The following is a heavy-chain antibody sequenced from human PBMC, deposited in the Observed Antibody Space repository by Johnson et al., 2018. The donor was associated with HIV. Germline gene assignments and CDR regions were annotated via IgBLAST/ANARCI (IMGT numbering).Heavy chain of an antibody. V-gene: IGHV3-20*04. CDR2: INWNGGIT. D-gene: IGHD4-17*01. CDR1: GFRFYNYD. J-gene: IGHJ3*01. Sequence: EVQLVESGGGVVRPGGSLRLSCAASGFRFYNYDMTWVRRAPGKGLEWVSGINWNGGITAYVDSVKGRFTISRDNAKNSLYLQMNSLRAEDTAVYYCVSDYGYHAFDFWGQGTMVTVSS. CDR3: VSDYGYHAFDF.